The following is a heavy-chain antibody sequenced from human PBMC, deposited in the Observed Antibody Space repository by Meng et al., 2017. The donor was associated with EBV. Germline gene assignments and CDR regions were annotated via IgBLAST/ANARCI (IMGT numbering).Heavy chain of an antibody. V-gene: IGHV4-39*07. CDR3: VRGYDYGDYVDY. CDR1: GGSISTPNYY. D-gene: IGHD4-17*01. CDR2: FYSVATT. J-gene: IGHJ4*02. Sequence: LPLQESGPGLVKPSETLSLICTVSGGSISTPNYYWGWIRQPPGKGLEWIGTFYSVATTFYNPSLKSRLTISVDTSKNQFSLRLSSVTAADTAIYYCVRGYDYGDYVDYWGQGTLVTVSS.